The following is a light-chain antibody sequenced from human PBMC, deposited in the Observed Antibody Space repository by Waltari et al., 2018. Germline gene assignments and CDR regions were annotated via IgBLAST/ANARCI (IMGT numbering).Light chain of an antibody. Sequence: SYVLTQPPSVSVAPGKTARITCWGTNIGTKRVHWYQQKPGQAPILVISYDSDRPSGIPERFSGSNSGNTATLTISRVEAADEADYYCQVWDANNDPGVFGTGTEVTVL. CDR3: QVWDANNDPGV. J-gene: IGLJ1*01. CDR2: YDS. V-gene: IGLV3-21*04. CDR1: NIGTKR.